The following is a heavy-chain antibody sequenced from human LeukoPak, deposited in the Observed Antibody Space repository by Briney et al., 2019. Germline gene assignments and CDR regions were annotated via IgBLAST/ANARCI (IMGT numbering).Heavy chain of an antibody. CDR1: GFTFSSYN. V-gene: IGHV3-21*01. CDR3: ARVVGATKEEYYFDY. Sequence: GGSLRVSCAASGFTFSSYNMNWVRQAPGKGLEWVSSISSSTGYIYYADSVKGRFTISRDNAKNSLYLQMNSLRAEDTAVYYCARVVGATKEEYYFDYWGQGTLVTVSS. J-gene: IGHJ4*02. D-gene: IGHD1-26*01. CDR2: ISSSTGYI.